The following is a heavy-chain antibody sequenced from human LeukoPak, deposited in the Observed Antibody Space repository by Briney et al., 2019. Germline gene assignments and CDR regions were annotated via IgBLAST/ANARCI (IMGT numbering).Heavy chain of an antibody. CDR3: ARDGHGDGILTGYSYFGMDV. J-gene: IGHJ6*02. CDR2: ITISSNFI. Sequence: PGGSLRLSCAVSGFSLSSYSMNWVRQAPGKGLEWVSSITISSNFIYYADSVKGRFTISRDNAKNSLYLQMNSLRAEDTAVYFCARDGHGDGILTGYSYFGMDVWGQGTTVTVSS. CDR1: GFSLSSYS. D-gene: IGHD3-9*01. V-gene: IGHV3-21*01.